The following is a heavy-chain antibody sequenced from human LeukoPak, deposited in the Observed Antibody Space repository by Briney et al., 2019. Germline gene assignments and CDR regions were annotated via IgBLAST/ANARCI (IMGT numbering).Heavy chain of an antibody. CDR1: GFTFDDYA. D-gene: IGHD3-10*01. CDR3: AALWFGESDY. V-gene: IGHV3-9*01. Sequence: GGSLRLSCAASGFTFDDYAMHWVRQAPGKGLEWVSGISWNSGSIGYADSVKGRFTISRDNDKNSLYLQMNSLRAEDTALYYCAALWFGESDYWGQGTLVTVSS. CDR2: ISWNSGSI. J-gene: IGHJ4*02.